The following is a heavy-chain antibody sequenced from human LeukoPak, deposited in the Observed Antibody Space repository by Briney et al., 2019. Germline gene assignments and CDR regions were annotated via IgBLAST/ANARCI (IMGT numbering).Heavy chain of an antibody. J-gene: IGHJ4*02. CDR1: GDSISGSDYY. CDR3: ARHYYDRSGQPYCFDS. D-gene: IGHD3-22*01. CDR2: IYFSGNT. V-gene: IGHV4-39*01. Sequence: SETLSLTCTVSGDSISGSDYYWGWIRQPPGKGLEWIGRIYFSGNTYYNPSLKSRVIMSVDTSKNQFSLKLTSVTAADTAVYYCARHYYDRSGQPYCFDSWGQGTLVTVSS.